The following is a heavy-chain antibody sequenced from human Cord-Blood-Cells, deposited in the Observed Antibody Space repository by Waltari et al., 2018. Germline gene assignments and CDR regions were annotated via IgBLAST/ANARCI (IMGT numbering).Heavy chain of an antibody. CDR1: GFTISSYW. Sequence: EVQLVESGGGLVQPGGSLRLSCAASGFTISSYWMSWVSQAPGKGLEWVANIKQDGSEKYYVDSVKGRFTISRDNAKNSLYLQMNSLRAEDTAVYYCARVPPDYYGGMDVWGQGTTVTVSS. V-gene: IGHV3-7*01. CDR3: ARVPPDYYGGMDV. CDR2: IKQDGSEK. D-gene: IGHD3-10*01. J-gene: IGHJ6*02.